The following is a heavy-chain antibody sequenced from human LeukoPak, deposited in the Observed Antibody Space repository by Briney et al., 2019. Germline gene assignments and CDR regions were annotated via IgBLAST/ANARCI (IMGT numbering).Heavy chain of an antibody. V-gene: IGHV3-30*18. CDR1: GFTFSSYG. J-gene: IGHJ4*02. Sequence: GGSLRLSCAASGFTFSSYGMHWVRQAPGKGLEWVAVISYDGSNKYYADSVKGRFTISRDNSKNTPYLQMNSLRAEDTAVYYCAKDPYPGIAAAGTGTDYWGQGTLVTVSS. CDR3: AKDPYPGIAAAGTGTDY. CDR2: ISYDGSNK. D-gene: IGHD6-13*01.